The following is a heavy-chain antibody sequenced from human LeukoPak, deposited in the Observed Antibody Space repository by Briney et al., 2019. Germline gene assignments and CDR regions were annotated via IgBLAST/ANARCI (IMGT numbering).Heavy chain of an antibody. CDR1: GGSISSYY. V-gene: IGHV4-59*04. D-gene: IGHD3-10*01. CDR2: IYYSGST. J-gene: IGHJ4*02. Sequence: PSETLSLTCTVSGGSISSYYWSWIRQPPGKGLEWIGYIYYSGSTYYKPSLKSRVTISVDTSKNQFSLKLSSVTAADTAVYYCARSKYYYGSGSDWGQGTLVTVSS. CDR3: ARSKYYYGSGSD.